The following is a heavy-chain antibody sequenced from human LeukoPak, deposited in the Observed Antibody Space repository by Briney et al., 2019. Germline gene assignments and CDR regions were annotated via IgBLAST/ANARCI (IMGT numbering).Heavy chain of an antibody. J-gene: IGHJ4*02. Sequence: SETLSLTCTVSGGSISSSSYYWGWIRQPPGKGLEVIGSIYYRGNTYYNPSLKSRVTISVDTSKNQFSLKLSSVTAADTAVYYCARHGYYYDSSGPELDSWGQGTLVTVSS. CDR1: GGSISSSSYY. CDR2: IYYRGNT. CDR3: ARHGYYYDSSGPELDS. D-gene: IGHD3-22*01. V-gene: IGHV4-39*01.